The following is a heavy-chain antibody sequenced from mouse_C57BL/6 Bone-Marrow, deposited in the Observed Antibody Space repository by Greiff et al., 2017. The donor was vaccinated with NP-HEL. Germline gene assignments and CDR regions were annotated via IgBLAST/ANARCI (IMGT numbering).Heavy chain of an antibody. D-gene: IGHD3-2*02. CDR1: GYTFTSYG. CDR3: ARDDSSGYFFDY. V-gene: IGHV1-81*01. J-gene: IGHJ2*01. Sequence: QVQLQQSGAELARPGASVKLSCKASGYTFTSYGISWVKQRTGQGLEWIGEIYPRSGNTYYNEKFKGKATLTADKSSSTAYMELRSLTSEDSAVYFCARDDSSGYFFDYWGQGTTLTVSS. CDR2: IYPRSGNT.